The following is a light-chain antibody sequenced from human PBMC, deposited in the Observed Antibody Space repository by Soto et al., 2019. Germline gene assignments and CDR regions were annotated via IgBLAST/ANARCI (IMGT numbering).Light chain of an antibody. V-gene: IGLV2-18*02. CDR1: SSDVGSYNR. CDR3: CAYTTTSTYV. J-gene: IGLJ1*01. Sequence: QSALTQPPSVSGSPGQSVTISCTGTSSDVGSYNRVSWYQQHPGKAPKLMIYDVTHRPSGISDRFAGSRSGNTASLTISGLQAEDEADYYCCAYTTTSTYVFGTGTQVTVL. CDR2: DVT.